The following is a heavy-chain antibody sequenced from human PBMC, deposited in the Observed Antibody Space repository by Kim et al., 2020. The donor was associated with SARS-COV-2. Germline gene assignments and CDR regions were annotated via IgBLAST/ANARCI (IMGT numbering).Heavy chain of an antibody. J-gene: IGHJ3*02. V-gene: IGHV4-39*01. D-gene: IGHD2-15*01. CDR3: ARRHYCSGGSCYGGAFDI. Sequence: SETLSLTCTVSGGSISSSSYSWGWVRQPPGKGLEWIGSISYSGSTFNNPSLKSRVTISVDTSKNQFSLELSSVTAADTAVYYCARRHYCSGGSCYGGAFDIWGQGTMVTVSS. CDR2: ISYSGST. CDR1: GGSISSSSYS.